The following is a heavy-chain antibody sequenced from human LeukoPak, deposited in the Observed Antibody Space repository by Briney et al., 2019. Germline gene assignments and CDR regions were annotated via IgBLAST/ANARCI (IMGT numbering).Heavy chain of an antibody. D-gene: IGHD1-26*01. V-gene: IGHV3-30*09. CDR1: GFTFSAYP. J-gene: IGHJ2*01. CDR2: ISTDAYYK. Sequence: GGSLRLSCAASGFTFSAYPFHWVRQAPGKGLEWVAAISTDAYYKYHGDSVRGRFAISRDNYMNSLYLQLNGLRAEDTAVYYCARSGIPGRWYFDLWGRGTLVTVSS. CDR3: ARSGIPGRWYFDL.